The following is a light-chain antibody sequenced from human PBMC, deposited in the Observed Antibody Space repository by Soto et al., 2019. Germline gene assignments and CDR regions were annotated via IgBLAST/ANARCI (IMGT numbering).Light chain of an antibody. J-gene: IGKJ1*01. CDR2: DAS. V-gene: IGKV1-5*01. CDR3: QQYNTYPWT. CDR1: QTVSQW. Sequence: DSQRTQSTSTLSSSVGDRVTISCRASQTVSQWLAWYQQKGGKAPKLVIYDASRLQSGVPSRFSGGGSATEFTLTISSLQTDDFATYYCQQYNTYPWTFGQGTIVDIK.